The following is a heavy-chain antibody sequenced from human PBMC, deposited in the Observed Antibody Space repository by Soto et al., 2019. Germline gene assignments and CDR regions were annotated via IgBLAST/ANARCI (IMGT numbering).Heavy chain of an antibody. CDR3: QRGFDIVATAFDY. CDR2: IIPIFGTA. CDR1: GGTFSSYA. V-gene: IGHV1-69*01. Sequence: QVQLVQSGAEVKKPGSSVKVSCKASGGTFSSYAISWVRQAPGQGLEWMGGIIPIFGTANYAQKFQGRVTITADESTSTAYMDLSSLRYDDAAGDYCQRGFDIVATAFDYWGQGTLVTVSS. D-gene: IGHD5-12*01. J-gene: IGHJ4*02.